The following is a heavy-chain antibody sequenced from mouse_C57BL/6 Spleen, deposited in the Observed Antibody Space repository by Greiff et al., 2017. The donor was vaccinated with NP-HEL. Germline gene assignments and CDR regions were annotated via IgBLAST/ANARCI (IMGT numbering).Heavy chain of an antibody. Sequence: QVQLQQSGPELVKPGASVKISCKASGYAFSSSWMNWVKQRPGKGLEWIGGIYPGDGDTNYNGKFKGKATLTADKSSSTAYMQLSSLTSEDSAVYFCARSAAQAHFDYWGQGTTLTVSS. J-gene: IGHJ2*01. CDR2: IYPGDGDT. CDR1: GYAFSSSW. V-gene: IGHV1-82*01. CDR3: ARSAAQAHFDY. D-gene: IGHD3-2*02.